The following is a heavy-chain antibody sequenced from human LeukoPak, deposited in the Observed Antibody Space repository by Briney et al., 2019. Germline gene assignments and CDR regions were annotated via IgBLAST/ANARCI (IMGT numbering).Heavy chain of an antibody. V-gene: IGHV3-7*01. Sequence: GGSLRLSCAASGFTLSSYWMSWVRQAPGKGVEGVANIKQDGSEKYYVDSVNVRFTISRDNAKNSRYLQMNSLRAEDAAVYYCAKDHDYGGNEFDYWGQGTLVTVSS. J-gene: IGHJ4*02. CDR1: GFTLSSYW. D-gene: IGHD4-23*01. CDR3: AKDHDYGGNEFDY. CDR2: IKQDGSEK.